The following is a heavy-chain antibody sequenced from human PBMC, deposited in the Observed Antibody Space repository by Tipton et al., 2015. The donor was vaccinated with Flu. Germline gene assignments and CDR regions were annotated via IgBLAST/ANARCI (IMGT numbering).Heavy chain of an antibody. CDR2: IYSGGST. V-gene: IGHV3-53*01. CDR1: GFTVSSNY. Sequence: GSLRLSCAASGFTVSSNYMSWVRQAPGKGLEWVSVIYSGGSTYYADSVKGRFTISRDNSKNTLYLQMNSLRAEDTAVHYCARGDDSSGYSGYWGQGTLVTVSS. D-gene: IGHD3-22*01. J-gene: IGHJ4*02. CDR3: ARGDDSSGYSGY.